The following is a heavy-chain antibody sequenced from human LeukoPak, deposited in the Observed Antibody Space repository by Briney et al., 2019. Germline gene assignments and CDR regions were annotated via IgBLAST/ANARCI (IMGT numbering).Heavy chain of an antibody. CDR3: AKEGCSSTSCYVVDY. D-gene: IGHD2-2*01. CDR1: GFTFSSYG. Sequence: PGGSLRLSCAASGFTFSSYGMHWVRHAPGKGLEWVAFIRYDGSNKYYADSVKGRFTISRDNSKNTLYLQMNSLRAEDTAVYYCAKEGCSSTSCYVVDYWGQGTLVTVSS. J-gene: IGHJ4*02. V-gene: IGHV3-30*02. CDR2: IRYDGSNK.